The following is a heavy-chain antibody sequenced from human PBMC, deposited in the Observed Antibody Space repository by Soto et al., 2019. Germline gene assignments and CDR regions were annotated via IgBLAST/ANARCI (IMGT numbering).Heavy chain of an antibody. CDR2: IYYSGST. V-gene: IGHV4-59*01. CDR1: GGYIISYG. Sequence: SVTMCVTSTVAGGYIISYGWSWIRQPPGKGLEWIGYIYYSGSTNYNPSLKSRVTISVDTSKNQFSLKLSSVTAADTAVYYCARGSGYYYYGMDVWGQGTTVTVSS. D-gene: IGHD3-3*01. CDR3: ARGSGYYYYGMDV. J-gene: IGHJ6*02.